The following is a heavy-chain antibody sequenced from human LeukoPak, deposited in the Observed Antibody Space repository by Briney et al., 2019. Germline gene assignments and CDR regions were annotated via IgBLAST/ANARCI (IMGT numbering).Heavy chain of an antibody. D-gene: IGHD3-10*01. V-gene: IGHV3-53*01. J-gene: IGHJ4*02. Sequence: GGSLRLSCAASGFVVGGNYMSWVRQAPGKGLEWVSVIYSGGSTYYADSVKGRFSTSRDNSKNTLYLQMNSLRAEDTAIYYCAKRGPIYSASPGNYFDYWGQGTLVTVSS. CDR2: IYSGGST. CDR1: GFVVGGNY. CDR3: AKRGPIYSASPGNYFDY.